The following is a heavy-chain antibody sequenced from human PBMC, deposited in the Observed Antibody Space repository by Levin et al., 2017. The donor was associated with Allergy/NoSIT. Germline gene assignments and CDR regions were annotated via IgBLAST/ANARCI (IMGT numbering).Heavy chain of an antibody. CDR1: GFTFSSYA. Sequence: PGESLKISCAASGFTFSSYAMHWVRQAPGKGLEWVAVISYDGSNKYYADSVKGRFTISRDNSKNTLYLQMNSLRAEDTAVYYCARGHYSSSWYDAFDIWGQGTMVTVSS. V-gene: IGHV3-30-3*01. CDR2: ISYDGSNK. J-gene: IGHJ3*02. D-gene: IGHD6-13*01. CDR3: ARGHYSSSWYDAFDI.